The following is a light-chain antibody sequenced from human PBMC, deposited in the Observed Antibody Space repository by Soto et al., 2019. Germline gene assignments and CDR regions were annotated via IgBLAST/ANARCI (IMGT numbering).Light chain of an antibody. CDR3: KQYRRLPMFT. Sequence: EIVLTQSPGTLSLSPGERATLSCRASQSVSSNYLAWYQQKPGQAPRLLIYGASRGPAGIPDRFSGSGSGTDFTLTISRLETEDFAVYFFKQYRRLPMFTFGQGTKLEIK. V-gene: IGKV3-20*01. CDR2: GAS. CDR1: QSVSSNY. J-gene: IGKJ2*01.